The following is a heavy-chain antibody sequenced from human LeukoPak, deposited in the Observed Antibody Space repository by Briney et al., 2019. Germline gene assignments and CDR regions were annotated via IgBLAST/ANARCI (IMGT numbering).Heavy chain of an antibody. J-gene: IGHJ6*03. Sequence: SETLSLTCTVSGGSISSYYWSWIRQPAGQGLEWIGRFYTSGSTNYNPSLNSRITMSVDTSKHQFSLKLSSVTAADTAVYYCARDLGVLAAAKRTTYFYYFYYMDVWGKGTTVT. CDR3: ARDLGVLAAAKRTTYFYYFYYMDV. D-gene: IGHD6-13*01. V-gene: IGHV4-4*07. CDR1: GGSISSYY. CDR2: FYTSGST.